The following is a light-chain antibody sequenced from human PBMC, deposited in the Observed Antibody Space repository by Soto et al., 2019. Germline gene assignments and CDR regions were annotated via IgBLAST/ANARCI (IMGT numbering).Light chain of an antibody. CDR1: ESVYSNY. V-gene: IGKV3-20*01. CDR3: QQYGRSPIT. CDR2: GAS. J-gene: IGKJ5*01. Sequence: EFVLTQSPGTLSLSPGERGTLSCRASESVYSNYLAWYQKKPGQAPRLLIHGASIRATGIPDRFSGSGSGTDFTLTISSLEPEDFTVYYCQQYGRSPITFGQGTRLEIK.